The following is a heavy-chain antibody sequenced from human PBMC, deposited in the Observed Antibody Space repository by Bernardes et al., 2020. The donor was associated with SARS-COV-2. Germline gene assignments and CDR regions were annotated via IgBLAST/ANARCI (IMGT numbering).Heavy chain of an antibody. V-gene: IGHV3-74*01. CDR3: ARERYSRSSTDAFDI. J-gene: IGHJ3*02. CDR2: ITSDASST. CDR1: GFTVNQHW. Sequence: GYLSRSSAASGFTVNQHWMHWVRPAPGKGLVWISRITSDASSTIYADSVKGRFIISRDNAKTTLYLQMNSLRVDDTAVYYCARERYSRSSTDAFDIWGQGTVVTVSS. D-gene: IGHD6-6*01.